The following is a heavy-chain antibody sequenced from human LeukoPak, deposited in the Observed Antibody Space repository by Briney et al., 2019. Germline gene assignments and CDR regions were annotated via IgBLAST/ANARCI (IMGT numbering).Heavy chain of an antibody. CDR3: ASDKQQLDTFDY. CDR2: ISSSSSYI. Sequence: GGSLRLSCAASGFTFDDYGMSWVRQAPGKGLEWVSSISSSSSYIYYADSVKGRFTISRDNAKNSLYLQMNSLRAEDTAVYYCASDKQQLDTFDYWGQGTLVTVSS. CDR1: GFTFDDYG. D-gene: IGHD6-13*01. J-gene: IGHJ4*02. V-gene: IGHV3-21*01.